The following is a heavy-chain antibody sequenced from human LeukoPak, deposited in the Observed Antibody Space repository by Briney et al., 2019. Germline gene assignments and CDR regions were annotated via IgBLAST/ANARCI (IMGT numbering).Heavy chain of an antibody. CDR2: INPNSGGT. Sequence: ASVKVSCKASGYTFTGYYMHWVRQAPGQGLEWMGWINPNSGGTNYAQKFQGRVTMTRDTSISTGYMELSRLRSDDTAVYYCASAGGYDFWSGPDAFDIWGQGTMVTVSS. J-gene: IGHJ3*02. D-gene: IGHD3-3*01. CDR3: ASAGGYDFWSGPDAFDI. V-gene: IGHV1-2*02. CDR1: GYTFTGYY.